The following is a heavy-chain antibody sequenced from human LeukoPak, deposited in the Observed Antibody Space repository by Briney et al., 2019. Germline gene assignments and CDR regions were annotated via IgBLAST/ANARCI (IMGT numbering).Heavy chain of an antibody. Sequence: ASVKVSCKASGYTFTNFDINWVRQAPGQGLEWMGWMNPNSGNTGYAQKFQGRVTMTRNTSISTAYMELSSLRSEDTAVYYCARSRMTTVTTGVRRRGSSMGYWGQGTLVTVSS. CDR1: GYTFTNFD. CDR2: MNPNSGNT. D-gene: IGHD4-17*01. CDR3: ARSRMTTVTTGVRRRGSSMGY. J-gene: IGHJ4*02. V-gene: IGHV1-8*01.